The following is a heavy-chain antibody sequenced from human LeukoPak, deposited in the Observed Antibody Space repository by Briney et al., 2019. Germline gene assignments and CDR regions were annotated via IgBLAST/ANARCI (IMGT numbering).Heavy chain of an antibody. CDR2: ISSGTSYR. Sequence: GGSLRLSCAASGFTFSDYNMNWVRQAPGKGLEWVSSISSGTSYRYHADSVKGRFTISRDNAESSLYLQMNSLRAEDTAVYYCARGYCSSTSCPSDYWGQGTLVTVSS. CDR1: GFTFSDYN. CDR3: ARGYCSSTSCPSDY. V-gene: IGHV3-21*01. J-gene: IGHJ4*02. D-gene: IGHD2-2*01.